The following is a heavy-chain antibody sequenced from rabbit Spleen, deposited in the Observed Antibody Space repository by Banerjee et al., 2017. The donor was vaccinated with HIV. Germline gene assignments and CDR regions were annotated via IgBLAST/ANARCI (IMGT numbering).Heavy chain of an antibody. V-gene: IGHV1S45*01. D-gene: IGHD2-1*01. J-gene: IGHJ6*01. Sequence: QEQLEESGGGLVKSEGSLTLTCKASGFSFSDRDVMYWVRQAPGKGLEWIGCVYTGSGTTDYASWAKGRFTISKTSSAAVTLQMTSLTVADTATHFCARADYVDYGAGLWGPGTLVTVS. CDR3: ARADYVDYGAGL. CDR1: GFSFSDRDV. CDR2: VYTGSGTT.